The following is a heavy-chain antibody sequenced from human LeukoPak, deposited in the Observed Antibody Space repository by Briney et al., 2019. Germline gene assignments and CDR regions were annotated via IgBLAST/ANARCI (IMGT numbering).Heavy chain of an antibody. CDR2: ISAYNGNT. Sequence: ASVKVSCKASGYTFTSYGISWVRQAPGQGLEWMGWISAYNGNTNYAQKLQGRVTMTTDTSTSTAYMELRSLRSDDTAVYYCARADEVYCYGRLDYWGQGTLVTVSS. V-gene: IGHV1-18*01. CDR1: GYTFTSYG. J-gene: IGHJ4*02. D-gene: IGHD2-21*01. CDR3: ARADEVYCYGRLDY.